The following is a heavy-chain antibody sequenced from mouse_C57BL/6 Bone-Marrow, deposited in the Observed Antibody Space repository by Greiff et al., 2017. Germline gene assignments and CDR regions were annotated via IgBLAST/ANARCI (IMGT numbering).Heavy chain of an antibody. CDR3: ARGGATGDFDY. D-gene: IGHD6-1*01. Sequence: EVQGVESGPGMVKPSQSLSLTCTVTGYSITSGYDWHWIRHFPGNKLEWMGYISYSGSTNYNPSLKSRISITHDTSKNHFFLKLNSVTTEDTATYYCARGGATGDFDYWGQGTTLTVSS. CDR2: ISYSGST. CDR1: GYSITSGYD. J-gene: IGHJ2*01. V-gene: IGHV3-1*01.